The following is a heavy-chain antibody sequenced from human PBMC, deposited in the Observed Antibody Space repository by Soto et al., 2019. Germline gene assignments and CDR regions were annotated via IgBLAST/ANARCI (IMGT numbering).Heavy chain of an antibody. CDR3: ARDRDPYGQLDDDY. CDR1: GGTFSSYA. CDR2: IIPIFGTA. D-gene: IGHD6-6*01. J-gene: IGHJ4*02. Sequence: SVKVSCKASGGTFSSYAISWVRQAPGQGLEWMGGIIPIFGTANYAQKFQGSVTITADESTSTASMELSSLRSEDTAVYYCARDRDPYGQLDDDYWGQGTLVTVSS. V-gene: IGHV1-69*13.